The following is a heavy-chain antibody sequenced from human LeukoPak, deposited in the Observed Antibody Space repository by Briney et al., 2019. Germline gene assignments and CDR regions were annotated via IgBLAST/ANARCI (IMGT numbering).Heavy chain of an antibody. Sequence: GESLKISCKGSGYSFTSYWISWVRQMPGKGLEWMGRIDPSDSYTNYSPSFQGHVTISTDKSISTAYLQWSSLKASDTAMYYCARHGDREVSTILFDYWGQGTLVTVSS. CDR1: GYSFTSYW. D-gene: IGHD5/OR15-5a*01. CDR3: ARHGDREVSTILFDY. J-gene: IGHJ4*02. CDR2: IDPSDSYT. V-gene: IGHV5-10-1*01.